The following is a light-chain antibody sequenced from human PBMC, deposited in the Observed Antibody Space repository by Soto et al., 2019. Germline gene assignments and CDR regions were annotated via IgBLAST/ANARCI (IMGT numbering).Light chain of an antibody. V-gene: IGLV2-14*03. CDR2: DVG. J-gene: IGLJ1*01. CDR3: SSYTAFTTYV. Sequence: QSVLTQPASVSGSPGQSITISCTGTNSDVGAYSYVSWYQQYPGKAPKLLIYDVGARPSGISDRFSGSKSGNTASLTISGLQAEDEADYYCSSYTAFTTYVFGSGTRSPP. CDR1: NSDVGAYSY.